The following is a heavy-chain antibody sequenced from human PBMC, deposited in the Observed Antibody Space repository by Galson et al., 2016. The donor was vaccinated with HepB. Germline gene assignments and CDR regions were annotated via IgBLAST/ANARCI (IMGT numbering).Heavy chain of an antibody. J-gene: IGHJ6*02. CDR3: ARAYCSSISVYNYYYYGMDV. D-gene: IGHD2-2*02. CDR2: IYPGDSDT. CDR1: GYSFTSYW. Sequence: QSGAEVKKPGESLKISCKGSGYSFTSYWIGWVRQTPGKGLEWMGIIYPGDSDTRYSPSFQGQVTISADKSISTAYLQWSSLRASDTAMYYCARAYCSSISVYNYYYYGMDVWGQGTTVTVSS. V-gene: IGHV5-51*01.